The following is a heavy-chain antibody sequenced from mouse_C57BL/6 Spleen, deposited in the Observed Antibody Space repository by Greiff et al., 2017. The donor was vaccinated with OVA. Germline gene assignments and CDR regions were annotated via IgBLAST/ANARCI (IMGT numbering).Heavy chain of an antibody. D-gene: IGHD2-3*01. J-gene: IGHJ4*01. Sequence: EVQLVESGGGLVQPKGSLKLSCAASGFTFTTYAMHWVRQAPGKGLEWVARIRSKSSNYATYYADSVKDSFTISRDDSQSMLYLQMNNLKTEDTAMYYGVRDGIDGYYLWYAMDYWGQGTSVTVSS. CDR3: VRDGIDGYYLWYAMDY. CDR1: GFTFTTYA. V-gene: IGHV10-3*01. CDR2: IRSKSSNYAT.